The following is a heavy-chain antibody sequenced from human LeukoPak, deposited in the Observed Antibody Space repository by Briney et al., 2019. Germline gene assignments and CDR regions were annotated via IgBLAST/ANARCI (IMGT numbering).Heavy chain of an antibody. Sequence: GGSLRLSCAASGFTFSSYAMHWVRQAPGKGLEYVSAISGNGGSTYYANSVKGRFTISRDNSKNTLYLQMGSLRAEDMGVYYCARASTGGHSAPTFHYWGQGTLVTVSS. CDR3: ARASTGGHSAPTFHY. V-gene: IGHV3-64*01. J-gene: IGHJ4*02. CDR2: ISGNGGST. D-gene: IGHD5-12*01. CDR1: GFTFSSYA.